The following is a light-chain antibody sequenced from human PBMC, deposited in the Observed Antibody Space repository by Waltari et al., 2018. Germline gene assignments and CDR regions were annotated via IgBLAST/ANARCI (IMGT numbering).Light chain of an antibody. J-gene: IGLJ2*01. Sequence: QSALTQPPSASGSPVQSVPISCTGTSSDVGFYNYVSWYQQPPGKAPKLMIYEVNTRPSGVPDRFSGSKSGNTASLTVSGLQAEDEGDYYCSSYAGSNNLVFGGGTKLTVL. CDR3: SSYAGSNNLV. CDR2: EVN. V-gene: IGLV2-8*01. CDR1: SSDVGFYNY.